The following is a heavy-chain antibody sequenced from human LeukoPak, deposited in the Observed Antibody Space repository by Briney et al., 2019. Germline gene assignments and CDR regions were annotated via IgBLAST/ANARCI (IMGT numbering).Heavy chain of an antibody. CDR3: ARGARDSSGPDY. J-gene: IGHJ4*02. CDR2: MNPNSGNT. V-gene: IGHV1-8*02. D-gene: IGHD6-19*01. Sequence: ASVKVSCKASGYTFTGYYMHWVRQAPGQGLEWMGWMNPNSGNTGYAQKFQGRVTMTRNTSISTAYMELSSLRSEDTAVYYCARGARDSSGPDYWGQGTLVTVSS. CDR1: GYTFTGYY.